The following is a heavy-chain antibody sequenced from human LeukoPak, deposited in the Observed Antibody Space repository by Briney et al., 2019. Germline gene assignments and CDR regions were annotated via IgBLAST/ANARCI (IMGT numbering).Heavy chain of an antibody. J-gene: IGHJ4*02. CDR2: INHSGST. D-gene: IGHD4-23*01. CDR1: GGSFSGYY. Sequence: SETLSLTCAVYGGSFSGYYWSWIRQPPGKGLEWIGEINHSGSTNYNPSLKSRVTISVDTSKNQFSLKLSSVTAADTAVYYCPRAPDYGGTNWGQGTLVTVSS. CDR3: PRAPDYGGTN. V-gene: IGHV4-34*01.